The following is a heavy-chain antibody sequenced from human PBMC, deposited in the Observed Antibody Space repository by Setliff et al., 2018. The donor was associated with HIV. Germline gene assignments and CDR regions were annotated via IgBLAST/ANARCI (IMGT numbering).Heavy chain of an antibody. CDR3: VRVSCSSWYSIPRNYYYSMDV. CDR1: AYSISSGYY. CDR2: IYHSGST. Sequence: PSETLSLTCVVSAYSISSGYYWGWIRQPPGKGLEWIGSIYHSGSTYYNPSLMSRVTISVDTSKNQFSLNLSSVTAADTAVYYCVRVSCSSWYSIPRNYYYSMDVWGEGTTVTVSS. D-gene: IGHD6-13*01. V-gene: IGHV4-38-2*01. J-gene: IGHJ6*03.